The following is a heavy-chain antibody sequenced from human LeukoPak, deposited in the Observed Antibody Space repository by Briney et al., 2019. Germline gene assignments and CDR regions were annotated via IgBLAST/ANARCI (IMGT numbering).Heavy chain of an antibody. CDR1: GYTFTSYG. J-gene: IGHJ6*03. Sequence: GASVKVSCKASGYTFTSYGISWVRQAPGQGLEWMGGIIPIFGTANYAQKFQGRVTITADKSTSTAYMELSSLRSEDTAVYYCARTEYSSSSRRYYYYYYMDVWGKGTTVTVSS. CDR2: IIPIFGTA. D-gene: IGHD6-6*01. CDR3: ARTEYSSSSRRYYYYYYMDV. V-gene: IGHV1-69*06.